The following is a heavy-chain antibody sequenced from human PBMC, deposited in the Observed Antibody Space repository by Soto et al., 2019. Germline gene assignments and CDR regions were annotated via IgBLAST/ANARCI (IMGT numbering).Heavy chain of an antibody. D-gene: IGHD3-3*01. V-gene: IGHV3-33*01. CDR3: ARGQDYDFWSGYDYYYYGMDV. CDR1: GFTFSSYG. CDR2: IWYDGSNK. J-gene: IGHJ6*02. Sequence: ESGGGVVQPGRSLRLSCAASGFTFSSYGMHWVRQAPGKGLEWVAVIWYDGSNKYYADSVKGRFTISRDNSKNTLYLQMNSLRAEDTAVYYCARGQDYDFWSGYDYYYYGMDVWGQGTTVTVSS.